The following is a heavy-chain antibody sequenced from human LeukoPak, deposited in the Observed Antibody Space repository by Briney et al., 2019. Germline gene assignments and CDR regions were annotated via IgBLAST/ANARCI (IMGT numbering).Heavy chain of an antibody. J-gene: IGHJ6*04. CDR2: ISSSGGTI. Sequence: GGSLRLSCAASGFTFSSYEMNWVRQAPGKGLEWVSYISSSGGTIYYADSVKGRFTISRDNAKNSLYLQMNSLRAEDTAVYYCANLWGGGYKSDGMDVWGKGTTVTVSS. V-gene: IGHV3-48*03. D-gene: IGHD5-24*01. CDR3: ANLWGGGYKSDGMDV. CDR1: GFTFSSYE.